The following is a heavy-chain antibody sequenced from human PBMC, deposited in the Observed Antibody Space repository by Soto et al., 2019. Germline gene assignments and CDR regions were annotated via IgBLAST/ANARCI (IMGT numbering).Heavy chain of an antibody. CDR3: ARVDSYHQPLFAY. V-gene: IGHV1-18*01. CDR1: GYTFTSYT. J-gene: IGHJ4*02. Sequence: ASVKVSCKASGYTFTSYTITWVRQAPGQGLEWMGWINPYNSNTNYAQKFQDRVTMTTDTSTSTAYRELRSLRSDDTAVYHCARVDSYHQPLFAYWGQGTQVPVSS. D-gene: IGHD2-2*01. CDR2: INPYNSNT.